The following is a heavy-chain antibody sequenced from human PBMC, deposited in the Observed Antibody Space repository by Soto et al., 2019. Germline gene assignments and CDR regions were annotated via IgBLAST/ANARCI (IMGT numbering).Heavy chain of an antibody. V-gene: IGHV4-34*01. CDR1: CGSFSGYY. CDR3: ARGGRIVATITSGAFDI. J-gene: IGHJ3*02. Sequence: SETLSLTCAVYCGSFSGYYWSWIRQPPGKGLEWIGEINHSGSTNYNPSLKSRVTISVDTSKNQFSLKLSSVTAADTAVYYCARGGRIVATITSGAFDIWGQGTMVTVSS. D-gene: IGHD5-12*01. CDR2: INHSGST.